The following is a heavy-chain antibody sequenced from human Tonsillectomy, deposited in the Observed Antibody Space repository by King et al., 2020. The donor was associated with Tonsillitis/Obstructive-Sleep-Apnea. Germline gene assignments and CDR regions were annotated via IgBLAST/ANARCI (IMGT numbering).Heavy chain of an antibody. D-gene: IGHD3-10*01. Sequence: VQLQESGPGLVKPSETLSLTCTVSGGSISSYYWCWMLQPPGKGLEWFGYFYYSGGTNYNPSHKSRVTISVETSKNQFSPKLSSVTAADTAVYYCARGIRGDNDAFDIWGQGTMVTVSS. CDR1: GGSISSYY. J-gene: IGHJ3*02. CDR2: FYYSGGT. V-gene: IGHV4-59*01. CDR3: ARGIRGDNDAFDI.